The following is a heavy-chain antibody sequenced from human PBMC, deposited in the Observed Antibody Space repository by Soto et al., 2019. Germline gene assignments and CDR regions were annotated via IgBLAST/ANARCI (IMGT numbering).Heavy chain of an antibody. CDR1: GFTFRNYG. J-gene: IGHJ4*02. V-gene: IGHV3-33*01. Sequence: QVQLVESGGGVVQPGRSLRLSCAASGFTFRNYGMHWVRQAPGKGLEWVTAIQSDGSKKYYADSVKGRFTISRDDSKNALSMQMYSLRVEDTAVYYCARDFCRSPACLDYWGQGTLVIVA. CDR3: ARDFCRSPACLDY. CDR2: IQSDGSKK. D-gene: IGHD2-2*01.